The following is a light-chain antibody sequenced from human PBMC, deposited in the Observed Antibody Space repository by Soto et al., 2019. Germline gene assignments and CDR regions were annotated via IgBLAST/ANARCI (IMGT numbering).Light chain of an antibody. CDR1: SSDFGDDKY. CDR2: EVS. V-gene: IGLV2-23*02. CDR3: CSYAGSRTHVL. Sequence: QSALTQPASVSGSPGQSITVSCTGSSSDFGDDKYVSWYQQQPGKGPKVLIYEVSERPSGVSNRFSGSKSGNTASLTISGLQAEDEAEYYCCSYAGSRTHVLFGGGTKLTVL. J-gene: IGLJ2*01.